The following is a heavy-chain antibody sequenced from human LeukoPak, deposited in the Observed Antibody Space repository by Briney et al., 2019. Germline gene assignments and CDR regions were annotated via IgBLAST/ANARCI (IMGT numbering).Heavy chain of an antibody. CDR2: IKEDGSET. CDR1: GFTFGNHW. CDR3: ARDRGFFLFDY. V-gene: IGHV3-7*01. Sequence: VGSLRLSCAASGFTFGNHWMTWVRQAPGKGLEWLAHIKEDGSETAYVDSVRGRFTISRDNAKNSLYLQMSSLRDEDTAVYYCARDRGFFLFDYWGQGTLVSVSS. J-gene: IGHJ4*02. D-gene: IGHD3-10*01.